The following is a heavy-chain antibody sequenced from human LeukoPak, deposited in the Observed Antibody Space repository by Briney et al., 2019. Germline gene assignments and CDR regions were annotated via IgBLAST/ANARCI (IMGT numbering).Heavy chain of an antibody. Sequence: TSETLSLTCTVSGGSISSYYWSWIRQPPGKGLEWIGYIYYSGSTNYNPSLKSRVTISVDTSKNQFSLKLSSVTAADTAVYYCAREGEWLAYFDFWGQGTLVTVSS. J-gene: IGHJ4*02. D-gene: IGHD6-19*01. CDR3: AREGEWLAYFDF. V-gene: IGHV4-59*12. CDR1: GGSISSYY. CDR2: IYYSGST.